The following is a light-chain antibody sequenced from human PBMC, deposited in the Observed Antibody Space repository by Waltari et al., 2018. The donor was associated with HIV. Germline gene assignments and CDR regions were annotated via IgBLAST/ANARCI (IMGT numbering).Light chain of an antibody. J-gene: IGLJ3*02. Sequence: QSALTQPASVSASPGQSITISCSGSSSAFGVYNFVSWYQQHPGGVPKVIIYEGFSRPSGVSNRFSGSKSGNTASLTISGLQTEDEADYYCTSFTRNDTLMFGGGTRVTVL. CDR1: SSAFGVYNF. V-gene: IGLV2-14*01. CDR2: EGF. CDR3: TSFTRNDTLM.